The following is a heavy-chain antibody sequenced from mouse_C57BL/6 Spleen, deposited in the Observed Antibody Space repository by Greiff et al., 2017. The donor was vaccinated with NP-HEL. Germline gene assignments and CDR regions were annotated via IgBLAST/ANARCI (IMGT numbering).Heavy chain of an antibody. J-gene: IGHJ1*03. Sequence: EVMLVESGGGLVKPGGSLKLSCAASGFTFSDYGMHWVRQAPEKGLEWVAYISSGSSTIYYADTVKGRFTISRDNAKNTLFLQMTSLRSEDTAMYYCARRGYYGSSPYWYFDVWGTGTTVTVSS. V-gene: IGHV5-17*01. CDR2: ISSGSSTI. D-gene: IGHD1-1*01. CDR1: GFTFSDYG. CDR3: ARRGYYGSSPYWYFDV.